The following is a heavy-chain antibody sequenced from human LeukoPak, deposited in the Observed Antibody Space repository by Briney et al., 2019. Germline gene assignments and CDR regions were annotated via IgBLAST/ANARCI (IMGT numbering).Heavy chain of an antibody. CDR2: ISYDGSNK. CDR3: ARARDNYSSGWTGYFDY. D-gene: IGHD6-19*01. V-gene: IGHV3-30-3*01. J-gene: IGHJ4*02. Sequence: GGSLRLSCAASGFTFSSYAMHWVRQAPGKGLEWVAVISYDGSNKYYADSVKGRFTISRDNSKNTLYLQMNSLRAEDTAVYYCARARDNYSSGWTGYFDYWAREPWSPSPQ. CDR1: GFTFSSYA.